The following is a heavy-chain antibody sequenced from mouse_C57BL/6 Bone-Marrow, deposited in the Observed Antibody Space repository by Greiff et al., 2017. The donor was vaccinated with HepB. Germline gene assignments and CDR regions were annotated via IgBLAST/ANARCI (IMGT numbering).Heavy chain of an antibody. J-gene: IGHJ4*01. CDR2: IWRGGST. V-gene: IGHV2-5*01. D-gene: IGHD3-1*01. CDR1: GFSFTSYG. Sequence: VQLQESGPGLVQPSQSLSITCTVSGFSFTSYGVHWVRQSPGKGLEWLGVIWRGGSTDYNAAFMSRLSITKDNSKSQVFFKMNSLQADDTARYYGAKRATGGYYYAMDDWGQGTSVTVSS. CDR3: AKRATGGYYYAMDD.